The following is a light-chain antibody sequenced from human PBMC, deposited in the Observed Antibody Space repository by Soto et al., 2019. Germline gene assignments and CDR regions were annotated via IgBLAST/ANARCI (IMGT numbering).Light chain of an antibody. CDR1: QSVSSN. Sequence: EFVLTQSPGTLSVSPGERATLSCRASQSVSSNLAWYQQKLGQAPRLLIYGASTRATDIPPRFSGSGSGTEFTLTISSLQSEDFAIYYCQQYNNWPRTFGQGTKVDIK. CDR3: QQYNNWPRT. V-gene: IGKV3-15*01. CDR2: GAS. J-gene: IGKJ1*01.